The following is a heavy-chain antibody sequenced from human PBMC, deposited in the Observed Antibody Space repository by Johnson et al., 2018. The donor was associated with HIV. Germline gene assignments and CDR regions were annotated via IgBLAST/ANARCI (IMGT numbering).Heavy chain of an antibody. D-gene: IGHD5-24*01. CDR3: ARVMGWLQHDAFDI. CDR2: IWYDVSNK. Sequence: QVQLVESGGGVVQPGRSLRLSCAASGFTFDTYGMHWVRQAPGKGLEWVAVIWYDVSNKYYADSVKGRFTISRDNSNNTLYLQMDSLRAEDTAVYYCARVMGWLQHDAFDIWGQGTMVTVSS. CDR1: GFTFDTYG. V-gene: IGHV3-33*01. J-gene: IGHJ3*02.